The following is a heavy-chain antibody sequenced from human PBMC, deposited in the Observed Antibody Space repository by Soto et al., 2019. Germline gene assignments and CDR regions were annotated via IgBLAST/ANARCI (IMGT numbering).Heavy chain of an antibody. CDR3: TTALVAVTHL. Sequence: VQLVESGGGLVKPGGSLRLSCTASGFSFNNAWMNWVRQGPGKGLEWVGLIKTKTDGGTTDYAAPVEGRFTISRDDSKNTLFLQMNSLKTDDTAMYYCTTALVAVTHLWGQVTLLTVSS. CDR1: GFSFNNAW. D-gene: IGHD1-26*01. V-gene: IGHV3-15*07. J-gene: IGHJ5*02. CDR2: IKTKTDGGTT.